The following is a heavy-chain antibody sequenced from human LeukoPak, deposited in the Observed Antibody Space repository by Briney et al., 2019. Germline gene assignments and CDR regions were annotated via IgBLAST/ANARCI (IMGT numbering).Heavy chain of an antibody. CDR2: IEQGGTNK. Sequence: GGSLRLSCAASGFTFSSYWMSWVRQAPGKGPEWVAFIEQGGTNKYYADSVKGRFTISRDNSKNTLFLQMNGLRGEDTAVYYCAKELSTSGSWGQGTLVTVSS. CDR1: GFTFSSYW. J-gene: IGHJ5*02. CDR3: AKELSTSGS. D-gene: IGHD2/OR15-2a*01. V-gene: IGHV3-30*02.